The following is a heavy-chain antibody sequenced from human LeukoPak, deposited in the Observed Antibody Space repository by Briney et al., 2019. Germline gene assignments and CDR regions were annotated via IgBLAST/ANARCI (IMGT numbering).Heavy chain of an antibody. J-gene: IGHJ5*02. CDR1: GYTFTNYA. CDR3: ARDPSNSSGWKTWFDP. Sequence: GASVKVSCKASGYTFTNYAVSWVRQAPGQGLEYMGYISAYNGNTNFAQNFRGRVTMTTDTSTTTVYMELRSLRSDDTAVYYCARDPSNSSGWKTWFDPWGQGTLVTVTS. D-gene: IGHD6-19*01. V-gene: IGHV1-18*01. CDR2: ISAYNGNT.